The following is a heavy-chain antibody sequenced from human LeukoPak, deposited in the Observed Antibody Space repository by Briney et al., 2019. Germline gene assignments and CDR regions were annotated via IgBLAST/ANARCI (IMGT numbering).Heavy chain of an antibody. CDR1: GGSISTYY. Sequence: SETLSLTCTVSGGSISTYYWSWTRQPPGKGLEWIGYIYYSGNTNYNPSLKSRVTISVDASKNQFSLKLSSVTAADTAVYYCARHGGDYYDSSGYYYYWGQGTLVTVSS. V-gene: IGHV4-59*08. D-gene: IGHD3-22*01. CDR3: ARHGGDYYDSSGYYYY. J-gene: IGHJ4*02. CDR2: IYYSGNT.